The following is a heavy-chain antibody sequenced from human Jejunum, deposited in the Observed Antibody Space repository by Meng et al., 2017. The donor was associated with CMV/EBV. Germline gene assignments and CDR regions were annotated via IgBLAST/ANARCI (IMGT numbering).Heavy chain of an antibody. CDR3: ARSYDFWSGRPWFDP. V-gene: IGHV3-21*06. D-gene: IGHD3-3*01. CDR1: GFTPSSYT. J-gene: IGHJ5*02. Sequence: SGFTPSSYTLTWIRQAPGKGLEWVASISSANNYIYYADSVRGRFTISRDKDKNSLFLQMSSLRVEDTAVYYCARSYDFWSGRPWFDPWGQGTLVTVSS. CDR2: ISSANNYI.